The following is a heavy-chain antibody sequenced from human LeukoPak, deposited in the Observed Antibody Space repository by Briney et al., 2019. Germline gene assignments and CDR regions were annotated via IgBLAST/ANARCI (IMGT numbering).Heavy chain of an antibody. J-gene: IGHJ4*02. D-gene: IGHD3-3*01. CDR2: MSTTGSTI. CDR1: GFTFSCFE. CDR3: ARDGFFGGIDY. V-gene: IGHV3-48*03. Sequence: GGSLTLSCAASGFTFSCFEMNWVRQAPGKGLEWVSFMSTTGSTISYADSVKGRFTMSRDNAKNSLFLIMNSLRAEDTAVYYCARDGFFGGIDYWGQGTLVTVSS.